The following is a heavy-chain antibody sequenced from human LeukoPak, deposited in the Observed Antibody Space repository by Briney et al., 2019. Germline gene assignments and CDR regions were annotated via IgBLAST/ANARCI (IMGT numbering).Heavy chain of an antibody. Sequence: GGSLRLSCAASGFTFSSYAMHWVRQAPGKGLEWVAVISYDGSTKYYADSVKGRFTISRDNSEKMVFLQMNSLRAEDTAMYYCARDRKPEGPTAVSGSLDYWGQGTLVTVSS. J-gene: IGHJ4*02. CDR3: ARDRKPEGPTAVSGSLDY. CDR2: ISYDGSTK. V-gene: IGHV3-30*04. D-gene: IGHD3-10*01. CDR1: GFTFSSYA.